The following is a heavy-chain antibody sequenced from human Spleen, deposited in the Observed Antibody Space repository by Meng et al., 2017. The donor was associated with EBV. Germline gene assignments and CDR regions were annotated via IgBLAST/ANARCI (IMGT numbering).Heavy chain of an antibody. J-gene: IGHJ4*02. CDR2: IYWDDDK. V-gene: IGHV2-5*02. CDR3: AHIIAARPFDY. Sequence: TLTESGPTLVKPTRTLTLTCTFSGFSLSNRGVGLGWIRQPPGKALEWLAVIYWDDDKRYSPSLKSRLTITKDTSKNQVVLTMTNMDPVDAATYYCAHIIAARPFDYWGQGTLVTVSS. CDR1: GFSLSNRGVG. D-gene: IGHD6-6*01.